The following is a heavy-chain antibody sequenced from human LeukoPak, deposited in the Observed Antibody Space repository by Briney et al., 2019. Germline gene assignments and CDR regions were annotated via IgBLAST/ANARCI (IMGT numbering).Heavy chain of an antibody. V-gene: IGHV3-23*01. CDR2: ISGSGGST. J-gene: IGHJ4*02. CDR1: GFTFSSYA. CDR3: AKVAVAGTGNYCDY. Sequence: TGGSLRLSCAASGFTFSSYAMSWVRQAPGKGLEWVSDISGSGGSTYYADSVKGRFTISRDNSKDTLYLQMNSLRAEDTAVYYCAKVAVAGTGNYCDYWGQGTVVTVS. D-gene: IGHD6-19*01.